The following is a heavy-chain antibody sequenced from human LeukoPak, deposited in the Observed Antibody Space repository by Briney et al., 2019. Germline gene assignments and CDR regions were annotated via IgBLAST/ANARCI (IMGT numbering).Heavy chain of an antibody. V-gene: IGHV3-7*01. CDR2: IKEDGSEK. D-gene: IGHD3-22*01. CDR3: ARDFYRIVVVPHYLDY. J-gene: IGHJ4*02. Sequence: GGSLRLSCAASEFTFSNYWMSWVRQAPGKGLEWVANIKEDGSEKYYVDSVKGRFTISRDNAKNSLYLQMNSLRAEDTAVYYCARDFYRIVVVPHYLDYWGQGTLVTVSS. CDR1: EFTFSNYW.